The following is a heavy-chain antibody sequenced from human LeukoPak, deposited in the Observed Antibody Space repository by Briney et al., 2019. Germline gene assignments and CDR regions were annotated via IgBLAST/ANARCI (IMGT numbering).Heavy chain of an antibody. Sequence: PSETLSLTCTVSGGSISSYYWSWIRQPPGKGLEWIGYIYYSGSTNYNPSLKSRVTISVDTSKNQFSLKLSSVTAADTAVYYCVRQFYAFDIWGQGTMVTVSS. V-gene: IGHV4-59*08. CDR2: IYYSGST. CDR3: VRQFYAFDI. CDR1: GGSISSYY. J-gene: IGHJ3*02.